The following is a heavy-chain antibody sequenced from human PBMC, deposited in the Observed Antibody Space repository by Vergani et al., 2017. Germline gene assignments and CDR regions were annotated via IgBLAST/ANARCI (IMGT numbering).Heavy chain of an antibody. CDR1: GFTFSSYA. D-gene: IGHD4-23*01. CDR2: ISGSGGST. CDR3: TKGDYGGHAYY. J-gene: IGHJ4*02. V-gene: IGHV3-23*01. Sequence: EVQLLESGGGLVQPGGSLRLSCAASGFTFSSYAMSWVRQAPGKGLEWVSAISGSGGSTYYADSAKGRFTISRDNSKTKLYMQMNSLIAEDTAVYHCTKGDYGGHAYYWGQGTLVTVSS.